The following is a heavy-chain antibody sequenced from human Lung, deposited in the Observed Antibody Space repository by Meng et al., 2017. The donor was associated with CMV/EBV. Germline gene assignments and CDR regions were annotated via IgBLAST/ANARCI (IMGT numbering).Heavy chain of an antibody. CDR1: EFTFTTYA. D-gene: IGHD5-18*01. J-gene: IGHJ6*02. V-gene: IGHV3-30*04. CDR2: ISYDGSNK. CDR3: ARGEQLWLPLDV. Sequence: GESLKIXCAASEFTFTTYAMHWVRQAPGKGLEWVAVISYDGSNKYYADSVKGRFTISRDNSKNTLYLQMNSLRTVDTAVYSCARGEQLWLPLDVWGQGTTVTVSS.